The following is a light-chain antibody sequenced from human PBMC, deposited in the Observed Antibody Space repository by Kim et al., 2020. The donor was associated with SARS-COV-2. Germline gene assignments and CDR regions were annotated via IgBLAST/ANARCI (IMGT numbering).Light chain of an antibody. V-gene: IGKV3-20*01. J-gene: IGKJ2*01. Sequence: EIVLTQSPGTLSLSPGERATLSCRASQSVDSGFLAWYQQVPGQAPILLIYDASTTATGIPDRFSGSGSGTDFTLTISRLEPEDFAVYYCQHFGGSSYTFGRGTELEL. CDR1: QSVDSGF. CDR3: QHFGGSSYT. CDR2: DAS.